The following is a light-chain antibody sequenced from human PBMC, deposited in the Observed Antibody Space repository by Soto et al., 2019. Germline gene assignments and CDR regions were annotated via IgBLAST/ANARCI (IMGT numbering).Light chain of an antibody. CDR1: SSNIKTNG. CDR2: SNS. CDR3: STWDDSLNGLI. V-gene: IGLV1-44*01. J-gene: IGLJ2*01. Sequence: QYVLAQPPSASGTPGQTVTISCSGGSSNIKTNGVSWYQQVPGAAPKLLIYSNSQRPSGAPDRFSGSKSGTSASLAISGLQSEYEATYHCSTWDDSLNGLIFGGGTKVTVL.